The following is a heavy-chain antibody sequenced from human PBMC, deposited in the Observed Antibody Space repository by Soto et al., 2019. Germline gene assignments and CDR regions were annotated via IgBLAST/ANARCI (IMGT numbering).Heavy chain of an antibody. V-gene: IGHV1-69*13. J-gene: IGHJ4*02. CDR1: GGTFSSYA. D-gene: IGHD3-3*01. Sequence: SVKVSCKASGGTFSSYAISWVRQAPGQGLEWMGGIIPIFGTANYAQKFQGRVTITADESTSTAYMELSSLRSEDTAVYYCARTEMRYYDFWSGQYYFDYWGQGTLVTVSS. CDR2: IIPIFGTA. CDR3: ARTEMRYYDFWSGQYYFDY.